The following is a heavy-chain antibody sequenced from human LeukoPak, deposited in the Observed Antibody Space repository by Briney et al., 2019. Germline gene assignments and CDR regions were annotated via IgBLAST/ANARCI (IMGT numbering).Heavy chain of an antibody. D-gene: IGHD1-26*01. CDR3: ATVTDVYSGSPDAFDI. CDR1: GGSISSYY. Sequence: SETLSLTCTVSGGSISSYYWSWIRQPAGKGLEWIGRIYTSGSTNYNPSLKSRVTMSVDTSKNQFSLKLSSVTAADTAVYYCATVTDVYSGSPDAFDIWGQGTMVTVSS. V-gene: IGHV4-4*07. J-gene: IGHJ3*02. CDR2: IYTSGST.